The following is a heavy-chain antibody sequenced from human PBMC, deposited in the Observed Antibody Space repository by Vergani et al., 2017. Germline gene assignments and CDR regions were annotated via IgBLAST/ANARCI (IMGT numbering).Heavy chain of an antibody. J-gene: IGHJ4*02. CDR2: TYHSGST. V-gene: IGHV4-38-2*01. CDR1: GYSISSGYY. D-gene: IGHD3-10*01. Sequence: QVQLQESGPGLVKPSETLSLTCAVSGYSISSGYYWGWIRQPPGKGLEWIGSTYHSGSTYYNPSLKSRVTISVDTSKNQFSLKLSSVTAADTAVYYCARSRIYYGAGSPDYWGQGTLVTVSS. CDR3: ARSRIYYGAGSPDY.